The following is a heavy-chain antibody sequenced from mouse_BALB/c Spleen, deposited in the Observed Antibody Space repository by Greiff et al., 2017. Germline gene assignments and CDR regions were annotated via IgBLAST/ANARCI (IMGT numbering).Heavy chain of an antibody. CDR3: ARIDGYYSFAY. Sequence: EVQLQESGPGLVKPSQSLSLTCTVTGYSITSDYAWNWIRQFPGNKLEWMGYISYSGSTSYNPSLKSRISITRDTSKNQFFLQLNSVTTADIATYYCARIDGYYSFAYWGQGTLVTVSA. J-gene: IGHJ3*01. CDR2: ISYSGST. V-gene: IGHV3-2*02. CDR1: GYSITSDYA. D-gene: IGHD2-3*01.